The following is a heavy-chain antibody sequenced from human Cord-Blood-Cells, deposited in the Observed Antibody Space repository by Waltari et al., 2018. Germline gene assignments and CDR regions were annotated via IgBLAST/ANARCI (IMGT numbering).Heavy chain of an antibody. J-gene: IGHJ2*01. D-gene: IGHD2-15*01. Sequence: QVQLQQWGAGLLKPSETLSLTCAVYGGSFSGYYWSWIAQPPGKGREWIGEINHSGSTNYNPSLKSRVTISVDTSKNQFSLKLSSVTAADTAVYYCARGPDIVVVVAATPDWYFDLWGRGTLVTVSS. CDR2: INHSGST. CDR1: GGSFSGYY. CDR3: ARGPDIVVVVAATPDWYFDL. V-gene: IGHV4-34*01.